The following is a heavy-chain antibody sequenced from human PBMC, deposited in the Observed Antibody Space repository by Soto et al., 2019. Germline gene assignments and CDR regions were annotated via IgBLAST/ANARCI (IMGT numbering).Heavy chain of an antibody. V-gene: IGHV2-5*02. Sequence: QITLKESGPTLVKPTQTLTLTCTFSGFSLSTSGVGVGWIRQPPGKALEWLALIYWDDDKRYSPSLKSRLTITKDTTTNQVVLTMTNMDPVDTATYYCAHRRPMFNQNWFDPWGQGTLVTVSS. CDR2: IYWDDDK. D-gene: IGHD3-10*02. CDR1: GFSLSTSGVG. J-gene: IGHJ5*02. CDR3: AHRRPMFNQNWFDP.